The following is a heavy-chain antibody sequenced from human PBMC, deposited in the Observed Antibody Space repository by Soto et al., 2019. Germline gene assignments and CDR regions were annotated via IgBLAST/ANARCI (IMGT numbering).Heavy chain of an antibody. CDR2: IRSKAYGGTT. CDR1: GFTFGDYA. J-gene: IGHJ4*02. CDR3: TSEYYYDSSGYYYFDY. D-gene: IGHD3-22*01. V-gene: IGHV3-49*03. Sequence: GWSLRLSCTASGFTFGDYAMSWFRQAPGKGLEWVGFIRSKAYGGTTEYAASVKGRFTISRDDSKSIAYLQMNSLKTEDTAVYYYTSEYYYDSSGYYYFDYWGQGPL.